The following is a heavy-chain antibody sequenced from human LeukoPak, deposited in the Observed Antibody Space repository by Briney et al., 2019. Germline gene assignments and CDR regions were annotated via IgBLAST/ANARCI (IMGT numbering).Heavy chain of an antibody. CDR1: GFTFRSYD. Sequence: GGSLRLSCAASGFTFRSYDMHWVRHATGKGLERVPGIGTAGEIYYPGSVKGRFTISRENAKNSLYLQMNSLRAGDTAVYYRARAAYSSTWYSRYFDLWGRGTLVTVSS. CDR3: ARAAYSSTWYSRYFDL. CDR2: IGTAGEI. J-gene: IGHJ2*01. V-gene: IGHV3-13*01. D-gene: IGHD6-13*01.